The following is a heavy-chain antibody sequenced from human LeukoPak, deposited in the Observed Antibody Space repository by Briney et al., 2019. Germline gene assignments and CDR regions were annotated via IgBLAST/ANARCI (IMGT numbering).Heavy chain of an antibody. D-gene: IGHD3-10*01. V-gene: IGHV3-21*04. Sequence: GGSLRLSCAASGFTFSSYSMNWVRQAPGKGLEWVSSISSSSYIYYADSVKGRFTISRDNAKNSLYLQMNSLRAEDTAVYYCAKVQVVLGGAFDIWGQGTMVTVSS. J-gene: IGHJ3*02. CDR2: ISSSSYI. CDR1: GFTFSSYS. CDR3: AKVQVVLGGAFDI.